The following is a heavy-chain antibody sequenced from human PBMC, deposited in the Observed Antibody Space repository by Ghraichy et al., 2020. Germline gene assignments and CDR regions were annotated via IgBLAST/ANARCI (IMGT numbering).Heavy chain of an antibody. V-gene: IGHV3-30*02. Sequence: WGSLRLSCAASGFTFSSYGMHWVRQAPGKGLEWVTFIRFDGSNKYYADSVRGRFTISRDNSKNTLYLQMNSLRPEDTAVYFCAKDEWGGYSYGSYYFDYWGQGTLVTVSS. D-gene: IGHD5-18*01. CDR3: AKDEWGGYSYGSYYFDY. CDR1: GFTFSSYG. CDR2: IRFDGSNK. J-gene: IGHJ4*02.